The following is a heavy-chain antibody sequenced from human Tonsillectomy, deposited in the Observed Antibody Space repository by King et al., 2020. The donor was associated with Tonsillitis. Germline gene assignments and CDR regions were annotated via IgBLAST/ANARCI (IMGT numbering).Heavy chain of an antibody. D-gene: IGHD2-21*01. J-gene: IGHJ4*02. CDR1: GFTFSSYA. Sequence: VQLVESGGGLVQPGGSLRLSCAASGFTFSSYAMSWVRQAPGKGLEWVSTISGGGGSTYYADSVKGRFTISRDTSKNTLYLQMNSLRAEDTAVYYCAKRMAVRAVKYYFDYWGQGTLVTVSS. CDR3: AKRMAVRAVKYYFDY. CDR2: ISGGGGST. V-gene: IGHV3-23*04.